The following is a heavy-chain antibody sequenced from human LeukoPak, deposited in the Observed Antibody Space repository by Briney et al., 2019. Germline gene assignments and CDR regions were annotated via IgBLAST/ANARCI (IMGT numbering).Heavy chain of an antibody. Sequence: GGSLRLSCAASGFTFRNYAMTWVRQAPGKGVEWVSSMSGSGSSTDYADSVKGRFTISRDNSKNTLYLQMNTLRVEDTAVYYCAKDPVNWGQDSGTFDIWGQGTMVTVSS. CDR2: MSGSGSST. V-gene: IGHV3-23*01. CDR1: GFTFRNYA. CDR3: AKDPVNWGQDSGTFDI. J-gene: IGHJ3*02. D-gene: IGHD3-16*01.